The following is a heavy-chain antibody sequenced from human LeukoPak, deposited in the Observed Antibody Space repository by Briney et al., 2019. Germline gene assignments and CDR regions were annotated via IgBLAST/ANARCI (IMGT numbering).Heavy chain of an antibody. J-gene: IGHJ4*02. CDR3: AKDNSYGFY. CDR1: GFTFSSYG. D-gene: IGHD5-18*01. Sequence: GESLKISCAASGFTFSSYGMYWVRQAPGKGLEWVAFIRYDGSNKYYADSVKGRFTISRDNSKNTLYLQMNSLRAEDTAVYYCAKDNSYGFYWGQGTLVTVSS. V-gene: IGHV3-30*02. CDR2: IRYDGSNK.